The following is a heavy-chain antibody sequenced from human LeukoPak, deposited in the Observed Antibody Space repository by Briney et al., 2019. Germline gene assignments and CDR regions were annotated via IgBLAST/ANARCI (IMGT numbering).Heavy chain of an antibody. Sequence: ASVKVSCKASGYTFTSYDINWVRQATGQGLEGMGWMNPNSGNTGYAQKFQGRVTITRNTSISTAYMELSSLRSEDTAVYYCARGGRYDFWSGYSTSWFWFDPWGQGTLVTVSS. D-gene: IGHD3-3*01. CDR3: ARGGRYDFWSGYSTSWFWFDP. J-gene: IGHJ5*02. CDR1: GYTFTSYD. V-gene: IGHV1-8*03. CDR2: MNPNSGNT.